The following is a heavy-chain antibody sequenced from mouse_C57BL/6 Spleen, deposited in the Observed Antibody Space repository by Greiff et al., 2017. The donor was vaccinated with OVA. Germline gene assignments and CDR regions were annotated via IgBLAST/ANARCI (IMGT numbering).Heavy chain of an antibody. CDR2: IDPEDGDT. CDR3: TFYGSSYGGAY. Sequence: VQLKQSGAELVRPGASVKLSCTASGFNIKDYYMHWVKQRPEQGLEWIGRIDPEDGDTEYAPKFQGKATMTADTSSNTAYLQLSSLTSEDTAVYYCTFYGSSYGGAYWGQGTLVTVSA. D-gene: IGHD1-1*01. V-gene: IGHV14-1*01. CDR1: GFNIKDYY. J-gene: IGHJ3*01.